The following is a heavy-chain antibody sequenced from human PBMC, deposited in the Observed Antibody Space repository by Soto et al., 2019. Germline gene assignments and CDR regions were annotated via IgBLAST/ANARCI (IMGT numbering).Heavy chain of an antibody. CDR1: GGTFSSYA. J-gene: IGHJ6*02. V-gene: IGHV1-69*13. CDR2: IIPIFGTA. CDR3: ARAITGTKASGFYYYGMDV. D-gene: IGHD1-7*01. Sequence: GASVKVSCKASGGTFSSYAISWVRQAPGQGLEWMGGIIPIFGTANYAQKFQGRVTITADESTSTAYMELSSLRSEDTAVYYCARAITGTKASGFYYYGMDVWGQGTTVTVSS.